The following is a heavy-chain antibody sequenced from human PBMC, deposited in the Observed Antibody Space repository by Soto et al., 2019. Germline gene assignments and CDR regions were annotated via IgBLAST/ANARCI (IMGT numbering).Heavy chain of an antibody. CDR3: ARGLRGPAAKPPDC. CDR1: GFTFSSYG. Sequence: QVQLVESGGGVVQPGRSLRLSCAASGFTFSSYGMHWVRQPPGKGLEWVAVISYDGSDKYYVDSVKGRFTISRDNSKNTLYLQMNSLRAEDTALYYCARGLRGPAAKPPDCWGQGTLVTVSA. V-gene: IGHV3-30*03. CDR2: ISYDGSDK. J-gene: IGHJ4*02. D-gene: IGHD2-2*02.